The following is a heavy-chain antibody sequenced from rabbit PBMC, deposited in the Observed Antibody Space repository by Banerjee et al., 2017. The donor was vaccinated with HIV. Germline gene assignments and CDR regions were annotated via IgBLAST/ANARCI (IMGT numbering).Heavy chain of an antibody. CDR1: GFTISSSYW. J-gene: IGHJ6*01. V-gene: IGHV1S45*01. CDR3: ARGGVGTTYPYGGMDL. Sequence: EESGGDLVKPEGSLTLTCTASGFTISSSYWICWVRQAPGKGPEWISCIYAGSSGNTYYASWAKGRFTISKTSSTTVTLQMTSLTAADTATYFCARGGVGTTYPYGGMDLWGPGTLVTVS. CDR2: IYAGSSGNT. D-gene: IGHD8-1*01.